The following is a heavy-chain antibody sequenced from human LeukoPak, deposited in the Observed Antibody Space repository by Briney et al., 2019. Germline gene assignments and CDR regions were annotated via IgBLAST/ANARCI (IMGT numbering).Heavy chain of an antibody. CDR2: ISSNGGST. D-gene: IGHD4-17*01. Sequence: GPSLRISCSASGFTFSSYAMHWVRQAPGKGLEYVSAISSNGGSTYYADSVKGRFTISRDNSKNTLYLQMSSLRAEDTAVYYCGMTTGRVGAFDIWGQGTMVTVSS. CDR1: GFTFSSYA. J-gene: IGHJ3*02. V-gene: IGHV3-64D*09. CDR3: GMTTGRVGAFDI.